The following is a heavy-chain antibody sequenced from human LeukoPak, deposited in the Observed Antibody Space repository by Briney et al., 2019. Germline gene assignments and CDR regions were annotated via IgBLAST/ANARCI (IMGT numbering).Heavy chain of an antibody. D-gene: IGHD6-13*01. CDR3: ARANALWDSSSWYYFDY. CDR2: IYYSGST. V-gene: IGHV4-31*03. CDR1: GGSISSGGYY. Sequence: SETLSLTCTVSGGSISSGGYYWSWIRQHPGKGLEWIGYIYYSGSTYYNPSLKSRVTISVDTSKNQFSLKLSSVTAADTAVYYCARANALWDSSSWYYFDYWGQGTLVTVSS. J-gene: IGHJ4*02.